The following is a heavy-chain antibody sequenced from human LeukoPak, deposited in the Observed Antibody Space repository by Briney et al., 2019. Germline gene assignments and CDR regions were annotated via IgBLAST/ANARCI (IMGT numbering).Heavy chain of an antibody. CDR1: GFTFSSYA. CDR3: AKVPRYDSSAYYYA. CDR2: ISGSGGST. J-gene: IGHJ5*02. Sequence: GGSLRLSCAASGFTFSSYAMSWVRQAPGKGLEWVSAISGSGGSTYYADSVKGRFTISRVNSKNTLYLQMNSLRAEDTAVYFCAKVPRYDSSAYYYAWGQGTLVTVSS. D-gene: IGHD3-22*01. V-gene: IGHV3-23*01.